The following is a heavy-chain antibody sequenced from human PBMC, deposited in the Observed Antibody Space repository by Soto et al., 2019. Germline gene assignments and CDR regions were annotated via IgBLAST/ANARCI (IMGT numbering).Heavy chain of an antibody. CDR3: ARLGCSSTSCYGPYDILTGYYRPYYYGMDV. J-gene: IGHJ6*02. D-gene: IGHD3-9*01. V-gene: IGHV3-30-3*01. CDR1: GFTFSSYA. Sequence: GGSLRLSCAASGFTFSSYAMHWVRQAPGKGLEWVAVISYDGSNKYYADSVKGRFTISRDNSKNTLYLQMNSLRAEDTAVYYCARLGCSSTSCYGPYDILTGYYRPYYYGMDVWGQGTTVTVSS. CDR2: ISYDGSNK.